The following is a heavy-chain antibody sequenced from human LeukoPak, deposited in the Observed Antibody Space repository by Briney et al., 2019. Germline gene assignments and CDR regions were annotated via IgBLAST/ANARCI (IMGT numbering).Heavy chain of an antibody. Sequence: KAGGSLRLSCAASGFTFSNAWMTWVRQAPGKGLEWVGIIRTRSEGGTTEYAAPVKGRFTISRDDSKNTLYLQMNSLKTEDTAVYYCTTLFGVVHYYYYYMDVWGKGTTVTVSS. J-gene: IGHJ6*03. CDR2: IRTRSEGGTT. V-gene: IGHV3-15*01. D-gene: IGHD3-3*01. CDR1: GFTFSNAW. CDR3: TTLFGVVHYYYYYMDV.